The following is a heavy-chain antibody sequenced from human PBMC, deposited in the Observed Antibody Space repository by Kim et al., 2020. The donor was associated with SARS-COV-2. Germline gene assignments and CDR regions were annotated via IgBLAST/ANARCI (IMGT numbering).Heavy chain of an antibody. V-gene: IGHV3-23*01. CDR2: ISGSGGST. CDR1: GFTFSSYA. Sequence: GGSLRLSCAASGFTFSSYAMSWVRQAPGKGLEWVSAISGSGGSTYYADSVKGRFTISRDNSKNTLYLQMNSLRAEDTAVYYCALGGYCSGGSCYLHLYSAFDIWGQGTMVTVSS. J-gene: IGHJ3*02. CDR3: ALGGYCSGGSCYLHLYSAFDI. D-gene: IGHD2-15*01.